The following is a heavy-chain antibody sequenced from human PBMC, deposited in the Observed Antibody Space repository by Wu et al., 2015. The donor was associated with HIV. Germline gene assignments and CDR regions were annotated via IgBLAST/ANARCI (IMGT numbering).Heavy chain of an antibody. J-gene: IGHJ6*02. CDR1: GFTFTNSA. CDR3: ARGNTAMVTDYYYGMDV. D-gene: IGHD5-18*01. CDR2: IVVGSSNT. Sequence: QMQLVQSGPEVKKPGTSVKVSCKASGFTFTNSAMQWVRQARGQRLEWIGWIVVGSSNTNYAQKFLERVTITRDMSTTTAYMELSTLRSEDTAVYYCARGNTAMVTDYYYGMDVWGQGP. V-gene: IGHV1-58*02.